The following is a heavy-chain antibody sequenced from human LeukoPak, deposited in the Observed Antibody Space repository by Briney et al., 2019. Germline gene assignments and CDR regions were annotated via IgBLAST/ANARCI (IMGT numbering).Heavy chain of an antibody. CDR3: ARGPYYNDSSGYLAYDY. J-gene: IGHJ4*02. V-gene: IGHV4-39*01. CDR2: IYYSGST. Sequence: SETLSLTCTVSGGSISSSSYYWGWIRQPPGKGLEWIGSIYYSGSTYYNPSLKSRVTISVDTSKNQFSLKLSSVTAADTAVYYCARGPYYNDSSGYLAYDYWGQGTLVTVSS. D-gene: IGHD3-22*01. CDR1: GGSISSSSYY.